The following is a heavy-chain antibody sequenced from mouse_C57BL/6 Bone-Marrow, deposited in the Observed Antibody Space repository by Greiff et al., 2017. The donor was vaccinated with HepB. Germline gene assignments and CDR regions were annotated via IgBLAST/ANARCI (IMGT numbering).Heavy chain of an antibody. J-gene: IGHJ4*01. CDR2: ISDGGSYT. CDR1: GFTFSSYA. D-gene: IGHD2-1*01. Sequence: EVQVVESGGGLVKPGGSLKLSCAASGFTFSSYAMSWVRQTPEKRLEWVATISDGGSYTYYPDNVKGRFTISRDNAKNNLYLQMSHLKSEDTAMYYCARDYYGNPMDYWGQGTSVTVSS. V-gene: IGHV5-4*01. CDR3: ARDYYGNPMDY.